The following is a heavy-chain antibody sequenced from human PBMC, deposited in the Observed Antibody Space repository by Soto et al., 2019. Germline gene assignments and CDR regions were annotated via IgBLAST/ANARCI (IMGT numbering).Heavy chain of an antibody. J-gene: IGHJ6*03. CDR2: ISGSGGST. CDR1: GFTFSSYA. D-gene: IGHD3-16*02. Sequence: GGSLRLSCAASGFTFSSYAMSWVRQAPGKGLEWVSAISGSGGSTYYADSVKGRFTISRDNSKNTLYLQMNSLRAEDTAVYSCAKSGILHLGELSLSGYYYYMDVWGKGTTVTVSS. CDR3: AKSGILHLGELSLSGYYYYMDV. V-gene: IGHV3-23*01.